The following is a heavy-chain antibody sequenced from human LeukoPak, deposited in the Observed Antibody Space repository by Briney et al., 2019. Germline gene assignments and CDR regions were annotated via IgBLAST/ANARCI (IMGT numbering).Heavy chain of an antibody. V-gene: IGHV4-59*01. CDR2: ICYSGST. D-gene: IGHD5-12*01. Sequence: SETLSLTCTVSGGSISSYYWSWIRQPPGKGLEWIGYICYSGSTNYNPSLKSRVTISVDTSKNQFSLKLSSVTAADTAVYYCARAWGGYSGYPPTMWGQGTLVTVSS. CDR3: ARAWGGYSGYPPTM. CDR1: GGSISSYY. J-gene: IGHJ4*02.